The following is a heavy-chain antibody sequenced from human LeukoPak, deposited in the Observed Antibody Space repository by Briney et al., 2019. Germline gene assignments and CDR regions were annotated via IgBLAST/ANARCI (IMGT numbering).Heavy chain of an antibody. CDR2: ISYDGTNR. CDR3: AKRYSSSWCIDS. D-gene: IGHD6-13*01. J-gene: IGHJ4*02. V-gene: IGHV3-30*18. CDR1: GFTFSSYG. Sequence: PGRSLRLSCAASGFTFSSYGMHWVRQAPGKGPEWVAVISYDGTNRYYADSVKGRFTISRDNSKNTLYLQMNSLRAEDTAVYYCAKRYSSSWCIDSWGQGTLVTVSS.